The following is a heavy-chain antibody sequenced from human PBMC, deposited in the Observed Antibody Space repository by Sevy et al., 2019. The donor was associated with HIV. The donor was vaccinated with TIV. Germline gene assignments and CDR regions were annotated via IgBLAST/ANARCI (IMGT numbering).Heavy chain of an antibody. V-gene: IGHV3-21*01. D-gene: IGHD2-2*01. CDR2: ISSSSSYI. J-gene: IGHJ4*02. CDR1: GFTFSSYI. Sequence: GGSLRLSCAASGFTFSSYIMNWVRQAPGKGLEWVSSISSSSSYIYYADSVKGRFTISRDNAKNSLYLQMNSLRAEDTAVYYCARDLFDIVVVPAAPTGDYWGQGTLVTVSS. CDR3: ARDLFDIVVVPAAPTGDY.